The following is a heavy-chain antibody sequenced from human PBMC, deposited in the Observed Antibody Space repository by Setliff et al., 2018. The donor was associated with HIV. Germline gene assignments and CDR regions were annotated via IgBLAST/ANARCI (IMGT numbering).Heavy chain of an antibody. CDR1: GFTFSDYY. D-gene: IGHD6-6*01. CDR3: AKDDGRREYSSSPGAFDI. J-gene: IGHJ3*02. V-gene: IGHV3-74*01. CDR2: INSDGSHT. Sequence: GGSLRLSCAASGFTFSDYYISWVRQVPGKGLVWVSRINSDGSHTDYADSVKGRFTISRDNSKNTLYLQMNSLRAEDTAVYYCAKDDGRREYSSSPGAFDIWGQGTMVTVSS.